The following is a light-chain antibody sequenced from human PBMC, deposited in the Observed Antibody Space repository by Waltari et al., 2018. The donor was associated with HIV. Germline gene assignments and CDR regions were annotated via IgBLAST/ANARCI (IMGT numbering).Light chain of an antibody. J-gene: IGLJ3*02. CDR1: NSDIGSYDL. CDR3: CSYTSAATWV. V-gene: IGLV2-14*01. CDR2: EVS. Sequence: QSALTQPASVSGSRGQSITISCTGTNSDIGSYDLVSWYQPHPGDAPKLIIYEVSYRRSGVSDRFSGSKSINAASLTISGLQADDEADYYCCSYTSAATWVFGGGTKVTVL.